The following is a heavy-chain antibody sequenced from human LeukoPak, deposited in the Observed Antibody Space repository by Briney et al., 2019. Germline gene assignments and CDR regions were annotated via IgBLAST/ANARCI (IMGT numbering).Heavy chain of an antibody. V-gene: IGHV4-61*02. CDR3: AREGGGWYATSFDY. CDR2: IYTSGST. Sequence: PSETLSLTCTVSGGSISSGSYYWSWIRQPAGKGLEWIGRIYTSGSTNYNPSLKSRVTISVDTSKNQFSLKLSSVTAADTAVYYCAREGGGWYATSFDYWGQGTLVTVSS. D-gene: IGHD6-19*01. J-gene: IGHJ4*02. CDR1: GGSISSGSYY.